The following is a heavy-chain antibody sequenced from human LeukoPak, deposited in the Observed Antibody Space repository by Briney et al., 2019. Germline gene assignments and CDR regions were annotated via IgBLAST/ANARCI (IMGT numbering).Heavy chain of an antibody. Sequence: SETLSLTCAVYGGSFSGYYWSWIRQPPGKGLEWIGEINHSGSTNYNPSLKSRVTISVDTSKNQFSLKLSSVTAADTAVYYCAREVPLGGGTYYHYYMDVWGKGTTVTVSS. V-gene: IGHV4-34*01. J-gene: IGHJ6*03. CDR1: GGSFSGYY. CDR2: INHSGST. D-gene: IGHD3-16*01. CDR3: AREVPLGGGTYYHYYMDV.